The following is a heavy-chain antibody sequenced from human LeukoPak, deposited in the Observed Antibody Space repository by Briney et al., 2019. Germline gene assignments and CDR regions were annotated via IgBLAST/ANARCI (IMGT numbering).Heavy chain of an antibody. D-gene: IGHD5-24*01. CDR3: AREARRRWLQTNWPLDY. J-gene: IGHJ4*02. V-gene: IGHV4-34*01. CDR2: INHSGST. Sequence: SETLSLTCAVYAGSFSGYYWSWLRLRPGQGLEWIGEINHSGSTNYNPSLKRAVTISVDTYKNQYPLKLSSVTAADTAVYYCAREARRRWLQTNWPLDYWGQGTLVTVS. CDR1: AGSFSGYY.